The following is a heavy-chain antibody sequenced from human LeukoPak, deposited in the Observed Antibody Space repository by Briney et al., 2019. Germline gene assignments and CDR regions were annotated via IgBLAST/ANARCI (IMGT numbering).Heavy chain of an antibody. Sequence: PSQTLSLTCTVSGYAIISGGFSWNWIRQPPGKGLEWIGCIYDRGPAHYNPSLKSRFTISVDRPKNQFFLNVTSLTAADTAVYYCPRSRQASGLFSSWGQGTLVVVSS. D-gene: IGHD3-10*01. J-gene: IGHJ5*02. CDR2: IYDRGPA. V-gene: IGHV4-30-2*01. CDR1: GYAIISGGFS. CDR3: PRSRQASGLFSS.